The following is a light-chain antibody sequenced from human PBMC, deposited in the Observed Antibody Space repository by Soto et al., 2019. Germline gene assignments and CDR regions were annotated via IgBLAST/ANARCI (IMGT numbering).Light chain of an antibody. V-gene: IGLV2-14*01. CDR3: SSYTTSSTRV. CDR1: SSDVGLYNY. Sequence: QSVLTQPAPVSGTPGQSIAISCTGSSSDVGLYNYVSWCQLPPGKVAKLIIYEVSNRPSGVSNRFSGSKSGNTASLTISGLQAEDEADYYCSSYTTSSTRVFGAGTKVTVL. J-gene: IGLJ1*01. CDR2: EVS.